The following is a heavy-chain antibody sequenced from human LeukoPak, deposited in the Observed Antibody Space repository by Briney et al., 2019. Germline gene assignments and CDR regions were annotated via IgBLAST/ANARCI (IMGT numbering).Heavy chain of an antibody. J-gene: IGHJ4*02. CDR1: GGSISSYY. CDR3: ARYYYDSSGYYYDY. Sequence: PSETLSLTCTVSGGSISSYYWSWIRQPPGKGLEWIGYIYYSGSTYYNPSLKSRVTISVDTSKNQFSLKLSSVTAADTAVYYCARYYYDSSGYYYDYWGQGTLVTVSS. D-gene: IGHD3-22*01. CDR2: IYYSGST. V-gene: IGHV4-59*08.